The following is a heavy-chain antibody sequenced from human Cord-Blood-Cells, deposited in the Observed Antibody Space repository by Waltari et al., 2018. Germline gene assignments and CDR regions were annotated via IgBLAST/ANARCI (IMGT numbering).Heavy chain of an antibody. CDR3: ARGRPGSD. J-gene: IGHJ4*02. CDR1: VGSFSGYY. Sequence: QVQLQQWGAGLLKHSETLSLTCAVSVGSFSGYYWSWIRQPPGKGLEWIGEINHSGSTNYNPSLKSRVTISVDTSKNQFSLKLSSVTAADTAVYYCARGRPGSDWGQGTLVTVSS. CDR2: INHSGST. V-gene: IGHV4-34*01.